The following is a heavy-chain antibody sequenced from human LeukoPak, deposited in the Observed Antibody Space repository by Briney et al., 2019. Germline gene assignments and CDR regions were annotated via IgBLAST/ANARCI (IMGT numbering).Heavy chain of an antibody. CDR2: IYTSGST. Sequence: PSETLSLTCTVSGGSISSGSYYWSWIRQPAGKGLEWIGRIYTSGSTNYNPSLKSRVTISVDTSKNQFSLKLSSVTAADTAVYYCARALTPLTFGGVMVYRAIDYWGQGTLVTVSS. D-gene: IGHD3-16*02. CDR1: GGSISSGSYY. J-gene: IGHJ4*02. V-gene: IGHV4-61*02. CDR3: ARALTPLTFGGVMVYRAIDY.